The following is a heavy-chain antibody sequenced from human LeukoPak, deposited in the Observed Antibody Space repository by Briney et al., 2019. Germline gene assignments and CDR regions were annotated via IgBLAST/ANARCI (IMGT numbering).Heavy chain of an antibody. D-gene: IGHD2-2*01. CDR1: GYTFTSYG. V-gene: IGHV1-18*01. J-gene: IGHJ5*02. CDR2: ISAYNGNT. CDR3: ARVRGCSSTSCYGLGWFDP. Sequence: ASVKVSCKASGYTFTSYGISWVRQPPAQGLEWMGWISAYNGNTNYAQKLQGRVTMTTDTSTSTAYMELRSVRSDDTAVYYCARVRGCSSTSCYGLGWFDPWGQGTLVTVSS.